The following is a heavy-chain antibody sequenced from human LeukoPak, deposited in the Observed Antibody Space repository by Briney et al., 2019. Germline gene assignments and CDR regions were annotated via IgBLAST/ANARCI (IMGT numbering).Heavy chain of an antibody. CDR3: ARVRANWGAFDI. CDR1: GYTFTSYA. Sequence: ASVKVSCKATGYTFTSYAMHWVRQGPGQRLEWMGWINAGNGNTKYSQKFQGRVTMTTDTSTSTAYMELRSLRSDDTAVYYCARVRANWGAFDIWGQGTMVTVSS. CDR2: INAGNGNT. V-gene: IGHV1-3*01. J-gene: IGHJ3*02. D-gene: IGHD7-27*01.